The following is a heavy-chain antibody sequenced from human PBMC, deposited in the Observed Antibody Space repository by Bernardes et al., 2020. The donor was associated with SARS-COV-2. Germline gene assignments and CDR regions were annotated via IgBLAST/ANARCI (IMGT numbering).Heavy chain of an antibody. Sequence: SETLSLTCTVSGASISSGNDYWNWIRQPGGRGLEWIGRIYTSGGTNYNPSLKSRVTMSIDTSKNQFSLKLTSVTAADTAVYYCARDNAFWSGFPDVYYNGMDVWGQGTTVTVPS. J-gene: IGHJ6*02. CDR2: IYTSGGT. CDR3: ARDNAFWSGFPDVYYNGMDV. D-gene: IGHD3-3*01. V-gene: IGHV4-61*02. CDR1: GASISSGNDY.